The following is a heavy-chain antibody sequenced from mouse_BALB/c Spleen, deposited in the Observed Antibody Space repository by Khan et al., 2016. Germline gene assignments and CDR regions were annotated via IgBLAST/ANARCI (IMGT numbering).Heavy chain of an antibody. CDR2: ISYSGST. J-gene: IGHJ2*01. D-gene: IGHD1-1*01. V-gene: IGHV3-2*02. CDR3: ARYYYGSSYFDY. CDR1: AYSITSDYA. Sequence: EVQLQESGPGLVKPSQSLSLTCTVTAYSITSDYAWNWIRQFPGNKLEWMGYISYSGSTSYNPSLKSRISITRDTSKNQFFLQLNSVTTEDTATYYCARYYYGSSYFDYWSQGTTLTVSS.